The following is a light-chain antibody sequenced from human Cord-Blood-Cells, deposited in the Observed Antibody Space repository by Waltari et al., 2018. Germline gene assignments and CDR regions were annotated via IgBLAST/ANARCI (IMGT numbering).Light chain of an antibody. CDR2: RNN. V-gene: IGLV1-47*01. CDR1: SSNTGTNY. CDR3: AAWDDSLSGWV. Sequence: QSVLTQPPSASGTPGQGVTFSCSGRSSNTGTNYVYWYQHLPGTAPKLLIYRNNQRPSGVPDRFSGSKSGTSASLAISGLRSEDEADYYCAAWDDSLSGWVFGGGTKLTVL. J-gene: IGLJ3*02.